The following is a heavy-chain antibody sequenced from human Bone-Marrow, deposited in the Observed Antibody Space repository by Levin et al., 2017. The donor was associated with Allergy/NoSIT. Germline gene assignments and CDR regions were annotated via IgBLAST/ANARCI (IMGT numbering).Heavy chain of an antibody. CDR3: ARESLFESGTYTLGGFDP. CDR1: GGSISSDDYY. D-gene: IGHD3-10*01. V-gene: IGHV4-30-4*01. J-gene: IGHJ5*02. Sequence: SCTVSGGSISSDDYYWSWIRQPPGKGLEWIGYIFNSGSTFYNSSLKSRVDISADVSKNQFFLRLNSVTAADTAVYYCARESLFESGTYTLGGFDPWGQGILVTVSS. CDR2: IFNSGST.